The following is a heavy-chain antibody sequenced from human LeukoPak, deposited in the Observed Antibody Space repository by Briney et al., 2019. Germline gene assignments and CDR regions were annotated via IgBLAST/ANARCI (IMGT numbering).Heavy chain of an antibody. CDR1: GYTFTSYA. V-gene: IGHV1-18*01. D-gene: IGHD4-23*01. CDR2: ISAYNGNT. J-gene: IGHJ4*02. Sequence: ASVKVSCKASGYTFTSYAMNWVRQAPGQGLEWMGWISAYNGNTNYAQKLQGRVTMTTDTSTSTAYMELRSLRSDDTAVYYCARDKTVVTDYWGQGTLVTVSS. CDR3: ARDKTVVTDY.